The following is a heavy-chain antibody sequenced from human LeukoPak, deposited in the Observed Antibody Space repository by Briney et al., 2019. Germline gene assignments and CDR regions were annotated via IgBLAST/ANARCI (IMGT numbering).Heavy chain of an antibody. D-gene: IGHD3-3*01. CDR2: IIPIFGTA. CDR3: ARGSGSDYDFWSGYTRPNDAFDI. CDR1: GGSFSSYA. Sequence: ASVKLSCKASGGSFSSYAISWVRQGPGQGLEWMGGIIPIFGTANYAQKFQGRVTITTDESTSTAYMELSSLRSEDTAVYYCARGSGSDYDFWSGYTRPNDAFDIWGQGTMVTVSS. J-gene: IGHJ3*02. V-gene: IGHV1-69*05.